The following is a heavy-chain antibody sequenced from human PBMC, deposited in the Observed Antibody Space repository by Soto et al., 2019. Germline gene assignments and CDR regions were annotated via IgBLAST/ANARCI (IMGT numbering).Heavy chain of an antibody. V-gene: IGHV3-21*01. J-gene: IGHJ4*02. CDR2: ISSSSSYI. Sequence: GGSLRLSCAASGFTFSIYSMNWVRQAPGKGLEWVSSISSSSSYIYYADSVKGRFTISRDNAKNSLYLQMNSLRAEDTAVYYCARSVTIFGVVILYYFDYWGQGTLVTVSS. CDR3: ARSVTIFGVVILYYFDY. CDR1: GFTFSIYS. D-gene: IGHD3-3*01.